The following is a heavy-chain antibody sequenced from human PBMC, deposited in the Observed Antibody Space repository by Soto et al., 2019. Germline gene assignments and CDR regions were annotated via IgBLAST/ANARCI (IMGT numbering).Heavy chain of an antibody. V-gene: IGHV3-23*01. Sequence: GGSLRLSFAASGFTFSSYAMSWVRQAPGKGLEWVSAISCSGGSTYYADSVKGRFTISRDNSKNTLYLQMNSLRAEDTAVYYCAKISGSYSGSYYYFHXWGQGTLVTVSX. CDR1: GFTFSSYA. CDR3: AKISGSYSGSYYYFHX. J-gene: IGHJ4*02. CDR2: ISCSGGST. D-gene: IGHD1-26*01.